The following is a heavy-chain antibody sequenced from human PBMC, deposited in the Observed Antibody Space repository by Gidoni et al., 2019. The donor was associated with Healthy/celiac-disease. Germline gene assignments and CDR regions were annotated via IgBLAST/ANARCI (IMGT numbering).Heavy chain of an antibody. CDR2: IYYSGST. CDR3: ARAKVETAMVGGFDY. CDR1: GGSISSGGYY. D-gene: IGHD5-18*01. V-gene: IGHV4-31*03. Sequence: QVQLQESGPGLVKPSQTLSLTCTVSGGSISSGGYYWSWFRQHPGKGLEWIGYIYYSGSTYYNPSLKSRVTISVDTSKNQCTLKLSSVTAADTAVYYCARAKVETAMVGGFDYWGQGTLVTVSS. J-gene: IGHJ4*02.